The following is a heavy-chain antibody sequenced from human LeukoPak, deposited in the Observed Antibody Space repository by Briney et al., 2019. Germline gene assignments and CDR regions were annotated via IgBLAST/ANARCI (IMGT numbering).Heavy chain of an antibody. CDR3: ARDSEAAGMGFLDV. J-gene: IGHJ6*04. CDR1: GFTFSSYE. Sequence: GGSLRLSCAASGFTFSSYEMNWVRQAPGEGLEWVSYISSSGSTIYYADSVKGRFTISRDNAKNSLYLQMNSLRAEDTAVYYCARDSEAAGMGFLDVWGKGTTVTVSS. V-gene: IGHV3-48*03. D-gene: IGHD6-13*01. CDR2: ISSSGSTI.